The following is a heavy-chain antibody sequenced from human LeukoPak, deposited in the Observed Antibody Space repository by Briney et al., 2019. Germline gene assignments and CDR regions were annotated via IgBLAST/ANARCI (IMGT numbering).Heavy chain of an antibody. J-gene: IGHJ4*02. D-gene: IGHD6-6*01. CDR1: GGSISSLY. CDR2: IYYTGST. Sequence: SETLSLTCSVSGGSISSLYWSWIRQPPGKGLEWIGYIYYTGSTNYNPPLKSRVTMFVDMSKNQFSLRLSSATAADTAVYYCARHRAYSSSSPFDYWGQGTLVTVSS. V-gene: IGHV4-59*08. CDR3: ARHRAYSSSSPFDY.